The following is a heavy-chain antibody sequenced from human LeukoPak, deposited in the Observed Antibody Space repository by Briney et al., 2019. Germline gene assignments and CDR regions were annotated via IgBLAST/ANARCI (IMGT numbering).Heavy chain of an antibody. CDR2: INHSGST. CDR3: ARIITLGSYYMDV. V-gene: IGHV4-34*01. Sequence: PSETLSLTCAVYGGSFSGYYWSWIRQPPGKGLEWIGEINHSGSTNYNPSLKSRVTMSVDTSKNQFSLKLSSVTAADTAVYYCARIITLGSYYMDVWGKGTTVTVSS. D-gene: IGHD3-22*01. J-gene: IGHJ6*03. CDR1: GGSFSGYY.